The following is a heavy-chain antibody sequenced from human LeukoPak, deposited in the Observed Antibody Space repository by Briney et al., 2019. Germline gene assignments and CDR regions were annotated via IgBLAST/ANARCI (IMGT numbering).Heavy chain of an antibody. V-gene: IGHV3-7*03. Sequence: GGSLRLSCAASGFTFSNYWMSWVRQAPGKGPEWVGDIRTDGSDKYYVGSVKGRFTISRDNAKNSLYLQMNSLRAEDTAVYYCARDSLIQYGSGSYWGFDYWGQGILVTVSS. J-gene: IGHJ4*02. CDR3: ARDSLIQYGSGSYWGFDY. CDR1: GFTFSNYW. D-gene: IGHD3-10*01. CDR2: IRTDGSDK.